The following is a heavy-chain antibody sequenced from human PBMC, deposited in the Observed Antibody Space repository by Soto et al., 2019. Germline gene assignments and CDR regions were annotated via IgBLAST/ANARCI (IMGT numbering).Heavy chain of an antibody. V-gene: IGHV3-23*01. J-gene: IGHJ6*02. CDR3: AKGLGDSSGFPFSGHYYGMDV. D-gene: IGHD6-19*01. CDR1: GFTFSSYA. Sequence: GGSLRLSCAASGFTFSSYAMSWVRQAPGKGLEWVSAISGSGGSTYYADSVKGRFTISRDNSKNTLYLQMNSLRAEDTAVYYCAKGLGDSSGFPFSGHYYGMDVWGQGTTVTVSS. CDR2: ISGSGGST.